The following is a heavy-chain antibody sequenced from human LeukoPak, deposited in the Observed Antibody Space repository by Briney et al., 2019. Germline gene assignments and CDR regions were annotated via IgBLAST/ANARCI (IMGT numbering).Heavy chain of an antibody. J-gene: IGHJ4*02. CDR2: ISYDGSIK. D-gene: IGHD3-22*01. Sequence: PGGSLRLSCAASGFTFNSFSMHRVRQAPGKGLEWVAVISYDGSIKYYADSVMGRFTISRDNSKNTLFLQMHSLRTEDTAVYYCASEYFYDTSGYYLDYWGQGTLVTVSS. CDR1: GFTFNSFS. V-gene: IGHV3-30*04. CDR3: ASEYFYDTSGYYLDY.